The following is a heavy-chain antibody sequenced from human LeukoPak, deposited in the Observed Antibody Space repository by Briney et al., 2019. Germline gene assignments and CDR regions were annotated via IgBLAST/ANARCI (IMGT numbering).Heavy chain of an antibody. CDR2: IIPVSGTT. CDR3: ARSVIWGSPHYWYFDL. CDR1: GGTLSNHA. V-gene: IGHV1-69*05. J-gene: IGHJ2*01. Sequence: ASVKVSCKASGGTLSNHAVSWVRQAPGQGLEWVWRIIPVSGTTNYAQKLQGRVTITTDESTSTVYMDLSSLRSEDTAVYFCARSVIWGSPHYWYFDLWGRGTLVAVSS. D-gene: IGHD7-27*01.